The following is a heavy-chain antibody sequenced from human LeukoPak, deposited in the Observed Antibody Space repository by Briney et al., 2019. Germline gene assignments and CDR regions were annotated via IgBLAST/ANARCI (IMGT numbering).Heavy chain of an antibody. CDR1: GFTFDDYG. Sequence: GGSLRLSCAASGFTFDDYGMNWVRQAPGKGLEWVSYISSSSSTIYYADSVKGRFTISRDNAKNSLYLQMNSLRDEDTAVYYCARDLGYSSSWYGLFDYWGQGTLVTVSS. D-gene: IGHD6-13*01. V-gene: IGHV3-48*02. CDR3: ARDLGYSSSWYGLFDY. J-gene: IGHJ4*02. CDR2: ISSSSSTI.